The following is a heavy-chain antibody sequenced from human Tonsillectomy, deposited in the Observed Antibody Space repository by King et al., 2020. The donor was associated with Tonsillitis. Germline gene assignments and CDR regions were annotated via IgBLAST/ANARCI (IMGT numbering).Heavy chain of an antibody. Sequence: DVQLVESGGGLVQPGGSLRLSCAASGFTFSSYSMNWVRQAPGKGLEWVSSISSSSSTIYYADSVKGLFTISRDNAKNSLYLQMNSLRAEDTAVYYCARPEGGYDSSNDVFDIWGQGTMVTVSS. CDR1: GFTFSSYS. D-gene: IGHD3-22*01. J-gene: IGHJ3*02. CDR2: ISSSSSTI. CDR3: ARPEGGYDSSNDVFDI. V-gene: IGHV3-48*01.